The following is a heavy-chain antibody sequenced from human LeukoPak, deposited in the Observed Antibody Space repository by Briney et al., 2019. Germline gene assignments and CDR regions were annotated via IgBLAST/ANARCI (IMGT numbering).Heavy chain of an antibody. Sequence: GGSLRLSCTASGFTFSTYATHWVRQAPGKGLEYVSGISGNGRSTFYANSVKGRLTVSRDNSKDTLYLQMGSLRAEDMAVYYCTRDIGRLRGDAFDIWGQGTMVTVSS. D-gene: IGHD2-15*01. CDR1: GFTFSTYA. CDR3: TRDIGRLRGDAFDI. V-gene: IGHV3-64*01. CDR2: ISGNGRST. J-gene: IGHJ3*02.